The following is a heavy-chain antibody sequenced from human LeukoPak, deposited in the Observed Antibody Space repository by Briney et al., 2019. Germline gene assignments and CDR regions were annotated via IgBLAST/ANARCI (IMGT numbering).Heavy chain of an antibody. Sequence: GGSLRLSCTASGFTFGDYAMSWVRQAPGKGLEGVGFIRSKAYGGTTEYAASVKGRFTISRDDSKSIAYLQMNSLKTEDTAVYYCTSQRVVDVWGQGTTVTVSS. D-gene: IGHD5/OR15-5a*01. V-gene: IGHV3-49*04. CDR2: IRSKAYGGTT. CDR3: TSQRVVDV. J-gene: IGHJ6*02. CDR1: GFTFGDYA.